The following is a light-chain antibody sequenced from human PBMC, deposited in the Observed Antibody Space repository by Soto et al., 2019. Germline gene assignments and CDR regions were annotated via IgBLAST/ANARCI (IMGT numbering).Light chain of an antibody. Sequence: EIVLTQSPGTLSLSPGERATLSCRASQSVSSSHLAWYQQKPGQAPRLLISDASTRATGIPARFSGSGSGTEFTLTISSLQSEDFAVYYCQQYNNWPPWTFGQGTKVDI. CDR1: QSVSSSH. CDR3: QQYNNWPPWT. V-gene: IGKV3-15*01. J-gene: IGKJ1*01. CDR2: DAS.